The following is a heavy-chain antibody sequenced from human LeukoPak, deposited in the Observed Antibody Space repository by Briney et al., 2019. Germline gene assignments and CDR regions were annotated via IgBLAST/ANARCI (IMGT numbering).Heavy chain of an antibody. CDR2: IIPISGTA. CDR3: ARDSKSPYYYDSSGSNGFGDY. CDR1: GGTFSSYA. D-gene: IGHD3-22*01. V-gene: IGHV1-69*01. J-gene: IGHJ4*02. Sequence: SSVKVSCEASGGTFSSYAISWVRQAPGQGLEWMGGIIPISGTANYAQKFQSRVTITADESTSTAYMELSSLRSEDTAVYYCARDSKSPYYYDSSGSNGFGDYWGQGTLATVSS.